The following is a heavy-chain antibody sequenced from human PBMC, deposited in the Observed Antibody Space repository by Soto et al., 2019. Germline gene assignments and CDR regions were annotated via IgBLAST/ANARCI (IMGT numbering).Heavy chain of an antibody. CDR1: GGSIYRSGYY. CDR3: GKVLVGATGHTDSDS. J-gene: IGHJ4*02. V-gene: IGHV4-39*01. D-gene: IGHD2-15*01. Sequence: QVQLQESGPGLVKPSETLSLTCTVSGGSIYRSGYYWGWIRQPPGRGLEWIGNIDYNGVTYSNPSLKTRVTISRDTSKNQFSLKLTSVTAADTALYYCGKVLVGATGHTDSDSCGPGTLVAVSS. CDR2: IDYNGVT.